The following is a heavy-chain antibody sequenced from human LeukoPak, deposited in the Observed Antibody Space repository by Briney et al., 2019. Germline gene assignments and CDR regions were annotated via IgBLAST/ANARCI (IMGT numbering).Heavy chain of an antibody. CDR2: IGTSGSTI. V-gene: IGHV3-48*01. CDR3: ARGPSGYDPYYFDY. Sequence: GGSLRLSCAASGFTFSSYTMNWVRQAPGKGLEWVSYIGTSGSTIYYADSVKGRFTISRDNAKNSLYLQMNSLRAEDTAVYYCARGPSGYDPYYFDYWGQGTLVTVSS. D-gene: IGHD5-12*01. J-gene: IGHJ4*02. CDR1: GFTFSSYT.